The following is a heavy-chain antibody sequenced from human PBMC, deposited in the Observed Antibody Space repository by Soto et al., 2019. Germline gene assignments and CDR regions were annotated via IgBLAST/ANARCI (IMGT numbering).Heavy chain of an antibody. CDR2: IYPGDSDT. CDR1: GYIFTSYW. V-gene: IGHV5-51*01. CDR3: ARHGNHGPPGYFDY. J-gene: IGHJ4*02. Sequence: PVESLKISCKGSGYIFTSYWIGCFLQMPGKGLEWMGIIYPGDSDTRYSPSFQGQVTISADKSISTAYLQWSSLKASDTAMYYCARHGNHGPPGYFDYWGQGTLVTVSS.